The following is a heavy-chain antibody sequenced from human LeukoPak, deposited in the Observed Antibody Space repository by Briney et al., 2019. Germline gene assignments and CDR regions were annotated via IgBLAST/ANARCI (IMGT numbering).Heavy chain of an antibody. V-gene: IGHV3-23*01. CDR1: GFTFSSYA. Sequence: SGGSLRLSCAASGFTFSSYAMSWVRQAPGKGLNWVSVISASGTDSYYSDSVKGRFTISRDDSKNTLYLHMHSLRDDDTAVYYCATYRRGPTYYFDYWGRGTLVTVSS. CDR2: ISASGTDS. CDR3: ATYRRGPTYYFDY. D-gene: IGHD3-16*02. J-gene: IGHJ4*02.